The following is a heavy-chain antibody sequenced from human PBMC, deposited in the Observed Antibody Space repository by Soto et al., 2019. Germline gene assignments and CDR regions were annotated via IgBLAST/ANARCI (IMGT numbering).Heavy chain of an antibody. Sequence: QVQLVQSGAEVKKPGSSVKVSCKASGGTFSSYAISWVRQAPGQGLEWMGGIIPIFGTANYAQKFQGRVTITADKSTSTTYMELSSLRPDDTAVYYCARDLGYCSGGSCHPYYYYGMDVWGQGTTVTVSS. J-gene: IGHJ6*02. CDR1: GGTFSSYA. D-gene: IGHD2-15*01. CDR3: ARDLGYCSGGSCHPYYYYGMDV. V-gene: IGHV1-69*06. CDR2: IIPIFGTA.